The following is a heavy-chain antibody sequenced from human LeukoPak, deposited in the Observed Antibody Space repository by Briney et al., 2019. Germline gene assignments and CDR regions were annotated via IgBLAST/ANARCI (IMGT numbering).Heavy chain of an antibody. CDR2: VYYSGTT. CDR1: GGYISYYY. Sequence: PSETLSLTCTVSGGYISYYYWGWIRQSPGKGLEWIGYVYYSGTTNYNPSLKSQVTISVDTSKNQFSLQLRSVTAADTAVYYCAREDPQTRVPEGMDVWGQGTTVTVSS. V-gene: IGHV4-59*01. J-gene: IGHJ6*02. CDR3: AREDPQTRVPEGMDV. D-gene: IGHD4/OR15-4a*01.